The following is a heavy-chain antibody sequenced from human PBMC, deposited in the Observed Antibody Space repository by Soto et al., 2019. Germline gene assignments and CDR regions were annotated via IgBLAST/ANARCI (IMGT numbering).Heavy chain of an antibody. CDR3: AKDRGGSYSYFDY. CDR1: GFTFSSYG. D-gene: IGHD1-26*01. V-gene: IGHV3-30*18. CDR2: ISYDGSNK. J-gene: IGHJ4*02. Sequence: XGSLRLSCAASGFTFSSYGMHWVRQAPGKGLEWVAVISYDGSNKYYADSVKGRFTISRDNSKNTLYLQMNSLRAEDTAVYYCAKDRGGSYSYFDYWGQGTLVTVSS.